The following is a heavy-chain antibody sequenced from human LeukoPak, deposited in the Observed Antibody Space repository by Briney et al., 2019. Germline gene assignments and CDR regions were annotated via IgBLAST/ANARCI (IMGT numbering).Heavy chain of an antibody. CDR3: ARLMAPVGKRSTPFNY. D-gene: IGHD1-1*01. CDR2: INPNSGGT. J-gene: IGHJ4*02. CDR1: GYSFNDKY. V-gene: IGHV1-2*02. Sequence: ASVKVSCKASGYSFNDKYLHWVRQAPGQGLEWMGSINPNSGGTNYAQKFQGRVAMTRDTSISTAYMELSSLRSDDTAIYYCARLMAPVGKRSTPFNYWGQGTLVTVSS.